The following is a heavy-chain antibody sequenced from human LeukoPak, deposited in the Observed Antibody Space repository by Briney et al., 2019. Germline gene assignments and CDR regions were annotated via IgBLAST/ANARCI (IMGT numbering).Heavy chain of an antibody. CDR3: AGGEMATSTHVSLDY. D-gene: IGHD5-24*01. J-gene: IGHJ4*02. CDR2: IIPIFGTA. CDR1: GGTFSSCA. Sequence: SVKVSCKASGGTFSSCAISWVRQAPGQGLEWMGGIIPIFGTANYAQKFQGRVTITTDESTSTAYMELSSLRSEDTAVYYCAGGEMATSTHVSLDYWGQGTLVTVSS. V-gene: IGHV1-69*05.